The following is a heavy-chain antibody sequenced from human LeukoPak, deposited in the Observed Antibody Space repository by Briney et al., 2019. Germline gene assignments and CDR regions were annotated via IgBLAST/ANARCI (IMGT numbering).Heavy chain of an antibody. V-gene: IGHV3-7*01. J-gene: IGHJ4*02. CDR2: IKGVGSEK. CDR1: GFTFISYW. CDR3: ARGQYYYDSGGYYSFDY. D-gene: IGHD3-22*01. Sequence: RLSCAASGFTFISYWMSWVRQAPGKGLEWVGNIKGVGSEKYYVDSVKGRFTISRDNAKNSLNLQMNSLRAEDTAVYYCARGQYYYDSGGYYSFDYWGQGTLVTVAS.